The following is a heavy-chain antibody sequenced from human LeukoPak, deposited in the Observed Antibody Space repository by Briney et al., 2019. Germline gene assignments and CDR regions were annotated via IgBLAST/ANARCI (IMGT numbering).Heavy chain of an antibody. Sequence: GSSVKVSCKASGGTFSSYAISWVRQAPGQALEWMGGIIPIFGTANYAQKFQGRVTITTDESTSTAYMELSSLRSEDTAVYYCARGGATVTTFRFDYWGQGTLVTVSS. CDR1: GGTFSSYA. CDR3: ARGGATVTTFRFDY. V-gene: IGHV1-69*05. J-gene: IGHJ4*02. CDR2: IIPIFGTA. D-gene: IGHD4-11*01.